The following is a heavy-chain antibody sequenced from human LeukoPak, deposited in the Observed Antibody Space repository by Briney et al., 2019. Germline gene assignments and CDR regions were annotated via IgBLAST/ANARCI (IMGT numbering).Heavy chain of an antibody. J-gene: IGHJ4*02. Sequence: GGPLRLSCAASGFTVSSNYMSWVRQAPGKGLEWVSVIYSGGSTYYADSVKGRFTISRDNSKNTLYLQMNSLRAEDTAVYYCARCGTRTRDGYNGQLDYWGQGTLVTVSS. D-gene: IGHD5-24*01. CDR3: ARCGTRTRDGYNGQLDY. CDR1: GFTVSSNY. V-gene: IGHV3-53*01. CDR2: IYSGGST.